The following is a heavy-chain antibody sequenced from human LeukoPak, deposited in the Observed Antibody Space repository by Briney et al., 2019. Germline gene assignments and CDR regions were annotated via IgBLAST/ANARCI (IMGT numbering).Heavy chain of an antibody. J-gene: IGHJ4*02. CDR1: GGSISSSSYY. Sequence: SETLSLTCTVSGGSISSSSYYWGWLRQPPGKGLEWIGSIYYSGSTYYNPSLKSRVTISVDTSKNQFSLKLSSVTAADTAVYYCARDYGDYGLDYWGQGTLVTVSS. V-gene: IGHV4-39*07. D-gene: IGHD4-17*01. CDR2: IYYSGST. CDR3: ARDYGDYGLDY.